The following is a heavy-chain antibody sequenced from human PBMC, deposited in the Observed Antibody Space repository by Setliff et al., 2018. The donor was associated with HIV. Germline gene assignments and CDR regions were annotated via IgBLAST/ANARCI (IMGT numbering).Heavy chain of an antibody. CDR3: AREPDSIPYDY. V-gene: IGHV4-39*07. D-gene: IGHD4-4*01. CDR1: GGSISSSSYY. CDR2: FYYSGNT. Sequence: LSLTCTVSGGSISSSSYYWGWIRQPPGKGLEWIGSFYYSGNTYYNPSLKSRVTISVDASRNQFSLKLNSVTAADTAVYYCAREPDSIPYDYWGQGTLVTVTS. J-gene: IGHJ4*02.